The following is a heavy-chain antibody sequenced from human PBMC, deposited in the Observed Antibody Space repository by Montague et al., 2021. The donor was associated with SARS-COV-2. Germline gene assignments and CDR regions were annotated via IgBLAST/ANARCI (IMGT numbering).Heavy chain of an antibody. D-gene: IGHD5/OR15-5a*01. V-gene: IGHV3-33*01. CDR2: GSNK. Sequence: GSNKYYADSVKGRFTISRDNSKNTLYLQVTSLRAEDTAVYYCARAVSDYYGMDFWGQGTTGAVSS. CDR3: ARAVSDYYGMDF. J-gene: IGHJ6*02.